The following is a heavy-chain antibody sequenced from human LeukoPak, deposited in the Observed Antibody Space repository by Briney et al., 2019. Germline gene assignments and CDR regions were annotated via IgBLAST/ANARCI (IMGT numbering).Heavy chain of an antibody. J-gene: IGHJ3*01. V-gene: IGHV3-30*02. CDR2: IRYDGSNK. D-gene: IGHD6-25*01. CDR3: ARDWVGSFDAFDV. Sequence: GGTLRLSCAASGFTFRKYGMHWVRQAPGKGREGGAFIRYDGSNKYYADAVKGRLTISRDNAKNSLYLQMNSLRAEATAVYYCARDWVGSFDAFDVWGQGTMVTVSS. CDR1: GFTFRKYG.